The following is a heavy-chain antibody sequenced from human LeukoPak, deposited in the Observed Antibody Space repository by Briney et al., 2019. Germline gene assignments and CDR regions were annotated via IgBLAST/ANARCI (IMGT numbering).Heavy chain of an antibody. CDR2: ISSSGSTI. J-gene: IGHJ4*02. CDR3: ASRSGYYYAYFDY. CDR1: GFTFSDYY. Sequence: GGSLRLSCAASGFTFSDYYMSWIRQAPGKGLEWVSYISSSGSTIYYADSVEGRFTISRDNAKNSLYLQMNSLRTEDTAVYYCASRSGYYYAYFDYWGQGTLVTVSS. D-gene: IGHD3-22*01. V-gene: IGHV3-11*01.